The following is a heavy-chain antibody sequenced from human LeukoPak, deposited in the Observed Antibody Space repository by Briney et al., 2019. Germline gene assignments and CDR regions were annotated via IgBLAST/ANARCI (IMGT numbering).Heavy chain of an antibody. CDR2: IYHSGST. D-gene: IGHD3-3*01. V-gene: IGHV4-30-2*01. J-gene: IGHJ5*02. Sequence: PSETLSITCAVSGGSISSGGYSWSWIRQPPGKGLEWVGYIYHSGSTYYNPSLKSRVTISVDRSKNQFFLKLSSVTAADTAVYYCARGSPTYDFWSGYNNWFDPWGQGTLVTDSS. CDR3: ARGSPTYDFWSGYNNWFDP. CDR1: GGSISSGGYS.